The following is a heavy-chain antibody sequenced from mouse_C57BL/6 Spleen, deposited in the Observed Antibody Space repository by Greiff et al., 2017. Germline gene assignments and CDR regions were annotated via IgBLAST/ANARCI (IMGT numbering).Heavy chain of an antibody. CDR3: VRLDYDYDYYAMDY. CDR2: IRSKSNNYAT. J-gene: IGHJ4*01. D-gene: IGHD2-4*01. Sequence: EVQLVESGGGLVQPKGSLKLSCAASGFSFNTYAMNWVRQAPGKGLEWVARIRSKSNNYATYYADSVKDRFTISRDDSESMLYLQMNNLKTEDTAMYYCVRLDYDYDYYAMDYWGQGTSVTVSS. CDR1: GFSFNTYA. V-gene: IGHV10-1*01.